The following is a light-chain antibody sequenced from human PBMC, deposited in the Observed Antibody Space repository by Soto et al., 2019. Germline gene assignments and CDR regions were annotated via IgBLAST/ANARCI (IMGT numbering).Light chain of an antibody. J-gene: IGLJ3*02. CDR2: EVD. V-gene: IGLV2-23*02. CDR3: SSYAGRRWL. Sequence: QSALTQPASVSGSPGQSITISCSGTTSDVGIYNLVSWYQQHPGKAPKLVIYEVDKRPSGVSNRFSGSRSGNTASLTISRLQSEDEADYYCSSYAGRRWLFGGGTKLTVL. CDR1: TSDVGIYNL.